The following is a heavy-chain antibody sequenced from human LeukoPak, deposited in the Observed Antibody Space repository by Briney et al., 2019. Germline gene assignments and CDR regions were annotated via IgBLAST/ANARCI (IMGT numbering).Heavy chain of an antibody. D-gene: IGHD6-19*01. Sequence: PSETLSLTCTVSGVSISNYYWSWIRQPAGKGLEWIGRLYISGSTNYNPSLKSRVTISVDTSKNQFSLKLSSVTAADTAVYYCARASSGWYDFDYWGQGTLVTVSS. J-gene: IGHJ4*02. V-gene: IGHV4-4*07. CDR3: ARASSGWYDFDY. CDR1: GVSISNYY. CDR2: LYISGST.